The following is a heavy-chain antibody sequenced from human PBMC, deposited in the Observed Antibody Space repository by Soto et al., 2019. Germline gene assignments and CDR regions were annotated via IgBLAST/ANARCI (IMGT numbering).Heavy chain of an antibody. CDR1: GGTFSSYT. J-gene: IGHJ2*01. D-gene: IGHD5-12*01. CDR2: IIPIFGTA. Sequence: QVQLVQSGAEVKKPGSSVTVSCKASGGTFSSYTISWVRQAPGQGLEWMGGIIPIFGTANYAQKFQGRVTXXADESTSTAYMELSSLRSEDTAGNHRWLQLWYFDLWGRGTLVTVSS. CDR3: WLQLWYFDL. V-gene: IGHV1-69*12.